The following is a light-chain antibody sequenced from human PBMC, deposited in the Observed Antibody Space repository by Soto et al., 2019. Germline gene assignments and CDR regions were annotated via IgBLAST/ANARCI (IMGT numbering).Light chain of an antibody. J-gene: IGLJ1*01. CDR1: SSDVGGYNY. CDR2: EVS. Sequence: QSALAQPASASGSPGQSVTISCTGTSSDVGGYNYVSWYQQHPGKAPKFMIYEVSKRPSGVPDRFSGSKSGNTASLTVSGLQAEDEADYYCSSYAGSNNFVFGTGTKVTVL. CDR3: SSYAGSNNFV. V-gene: IGLV2-8*01.